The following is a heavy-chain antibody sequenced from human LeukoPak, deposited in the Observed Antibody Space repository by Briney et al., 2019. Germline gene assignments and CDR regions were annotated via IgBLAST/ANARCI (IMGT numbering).Heavy chain of an antibody. V-gene: IGHV3-11*01. CDR1: GFTFSDYY. CDR3: AKRRDYFDD. CDR2: ISGTGAST. J-gene: IGHJ4*02. Sequence: PGKSLRLSCAASGFTFSDYYMSWIRQAPGKGLEWLSYISGTGASTYYADSVRGRFTISRDNSQSSLYLQMNSLTTEDTAVYNCAKRRDYFDDWGQGALVTVSS.